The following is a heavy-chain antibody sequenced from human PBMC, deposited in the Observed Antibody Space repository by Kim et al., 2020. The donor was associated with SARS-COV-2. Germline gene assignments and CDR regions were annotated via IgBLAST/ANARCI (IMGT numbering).Heavy chain of an antibody. D-gene: IGHD3-3*01. Sequence: VKGRFTISRDNSKNTLYLQRTSLRAEDTAVYYCAKAGRVFGVARGYYFDYWGQGTLVTVSS. V-gene: IGHV3-23*01. J-gene: IGHJ4*02. CDR3: AKAGRVFGVARGYYFDY.